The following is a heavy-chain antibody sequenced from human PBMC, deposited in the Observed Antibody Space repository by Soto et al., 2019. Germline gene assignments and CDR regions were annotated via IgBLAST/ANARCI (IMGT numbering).Heavy chain of an antibody. D-gene: IGHD3-3*01. Sequence: EVQLVESGGGLVQPGGSLRLSCAASEFTFSSYSMNWVRQAPGKGLEWVSYISSSSSTIYYADSVKGRFTISRDNAKNSLYLQMNSLRDEDTAVYYCARDGFWSGYYTGTYYYYGMDVWGQGTTVTVSS. J-gene: IGHJ6*02. CDR1: EFTFSSYS. CDR2: ISSSSSTI. V-gene: IGHV3-48*02. CDR3: ARDGFWSGYYTGTYYYYGMDV.